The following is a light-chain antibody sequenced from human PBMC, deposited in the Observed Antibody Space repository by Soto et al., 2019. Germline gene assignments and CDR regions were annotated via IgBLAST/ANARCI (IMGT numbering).Light chain of an antibody. CDR1: QSISNW. Sequence: DIHMTHSPSTLPASVGDRVTITFRASQSISNWLAWYQQKPGKAPNLLIYDASSLQSGVPSRFSGSGFGTEFTLTISSLQPGDFATYYCQKYNSARTFGQGTKVDNK. J-gene: IGKJ1*01. CDR3: QKYNSART. CDR2: DAS. V-gene: IGKV1-5*01.